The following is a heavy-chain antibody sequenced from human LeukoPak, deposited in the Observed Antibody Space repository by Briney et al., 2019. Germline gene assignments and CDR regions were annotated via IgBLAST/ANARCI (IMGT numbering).Heavy chain of an antibody. J-gene: IGHJ6*03. CDR2: IIPIFGTA. CDR1: GGTFSSYA. Sequence: GASVKVSCKASGGTFSSYAISWVRQAPGQGLEWMGGIIPIFGTANYAQKFQGRVTMTRDMSTSTVYMELSSLRSEDTAVYYCARAGGIAVAGEDYYYYYMDVWGKGTTVTVSS. CDR3: ARAGGIAVAGEDYYYYYMDV. V-gene: IGHV1-69*05. D-gene: IGHD6-19*01.